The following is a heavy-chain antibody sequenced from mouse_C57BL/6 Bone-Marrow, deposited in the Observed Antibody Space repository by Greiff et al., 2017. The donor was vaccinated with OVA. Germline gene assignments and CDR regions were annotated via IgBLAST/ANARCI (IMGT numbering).Heavy chain of an antibody. D-gene: IGHD4-1*02. CDR1: GFNIKNTY. J-gene: IGHJ3*01. Sequence: EVQLVESVAELVRPGASVKLSCTASGFNIKNTYMHWVKQRPEQGLEWIGRIDPANGNTKYAPKFQGKATITADTSSNTAYLQLSSLTSEDTAIYYCARGSTGTKAWFAYWGQGTLVTVSA. CDR3: ARGSTGTKAWFAY. V-gene: IGHV14-3*01. CDR2: IDPANGNT.